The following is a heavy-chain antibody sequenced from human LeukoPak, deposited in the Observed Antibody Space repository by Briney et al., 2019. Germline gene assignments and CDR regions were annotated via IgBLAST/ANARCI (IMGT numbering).Heavy chain of an antibody. CDR1: GYTFTSYD. Sequence: GASVKVSCKASGYTFTSYDINWVRQATGQGLEWMGWMNPNSGNTGYAQKFQGRVTITRNTSISTAYMELSSLRSEDTAVYYCARGVGIVGAISVFDYWGQGTLVTVSS. CDR2: MNPNSGNT. CDR3: ARGVGIVGAISVFDY. D-gene: IGHD1-26*01. J-gene: IGHJ4*02. V-gene: IGHV1-8*03.